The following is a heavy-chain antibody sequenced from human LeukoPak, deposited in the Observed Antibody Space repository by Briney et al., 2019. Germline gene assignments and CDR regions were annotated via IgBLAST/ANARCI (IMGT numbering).Heavy chain of an antibody. D-gene: IGHD2-2*02. Sequence: GGSLRLSCAASGCAFSTYAMHWVRQAPGKGLEWVAVISYNGSEIYYADSVKGRFTISRDNSKNTLYLQMNRLRVEDTAVYHCAKAGCSSARCYTNYWGQGTSVTVSS. CDR1: GCAFSTYA. J-gene: IGHJ4*02. V-gene: IGHV3-30*18. CDR3: AKAGCSSARCYTNY. CDR2: ISYNGSEI.